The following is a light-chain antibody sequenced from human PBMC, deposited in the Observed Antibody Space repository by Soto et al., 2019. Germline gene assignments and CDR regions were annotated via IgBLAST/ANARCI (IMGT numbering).Light chain of an antibody. CDR1: SSDVGNYKY. CDR2: EVS. V-gene: IGLV2-14*01. J-gene: IGLJ1*01. CDR3: SSYISSSTPYV. Sequence: QSVLTQPASVSGSPGQSITISCTGASSDVGNYKYVSWYQQHPGKAPKLMIYEVSNRPSGVSNRFSGSKSGNTASLTISGLQAEDETDYYCSSYISSSTPYVFGTGTKVTVL.